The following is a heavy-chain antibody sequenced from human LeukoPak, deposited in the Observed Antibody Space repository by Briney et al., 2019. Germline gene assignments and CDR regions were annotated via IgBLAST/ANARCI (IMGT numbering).Heavy chain of an antibody. V-gene: IGHV5-51*01. CDR3: ASWSMQYSSGWYFDL. J-gene: IGHJ4*02. D-gene: IGHD6-19*01. CDR2: IYPGDSDT. Sequence: GESLKISCKGSGYSFTSYWIGWVRQMPGKGLEWMGIIYPGDSDTRYSPSFQGQVTISADKSISTAYLQWSRLKASDTAMYYCASWSMQYSSGWYFDLWGQGTLVTVSS. CDR1: GYSFTSYW.